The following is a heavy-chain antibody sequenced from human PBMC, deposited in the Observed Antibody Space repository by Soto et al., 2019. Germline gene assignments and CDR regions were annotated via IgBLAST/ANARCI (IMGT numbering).Heavy chain of an antibody. CDR2: IIPIFGTA. Sequence: SVKVSCKASGVTFSSYAISWVRQAPGQGLEWMGGIIPIFGTANYAQKFQGRVTITADESTSTAYMELSSLRSEDTAVYYCARDGPIAAAGRENYYYYGMDVWGQGTTVTVSS. CDR1: GVTFSSYA. V-gene: IGHV1-69*13. D-gene: IGHD6-13*01. J-gene: IGHJ6*02. CDR3: ARDGPIAAAGRENYYYYGMDV.